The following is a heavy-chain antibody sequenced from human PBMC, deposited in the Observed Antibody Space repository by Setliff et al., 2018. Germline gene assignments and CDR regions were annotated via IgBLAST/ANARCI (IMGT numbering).Heavy chain of an antibody. CDR1: GFTFNNFG. CDR2: ISAGGSRT. V-gene: IGHV3-23*01. CDR3: ARSPANGGHDAFDI. D-gene: IGHD6-25*01. Sequence: GGSLRLSCAASGFTFNNFGMIWVRQAPGKGLEWVSGISAGGSRTYYADSVKGRFTISRDNSKSTLYLQMNSLGADDTAVYYCARSPANGGHDAFDIWGQGTMVTVSS. J-gene: IGHJ3*02.